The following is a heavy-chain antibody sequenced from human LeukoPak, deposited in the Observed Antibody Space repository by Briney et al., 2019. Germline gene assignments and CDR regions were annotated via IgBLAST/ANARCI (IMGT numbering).Heavy chain of an antibody. J-gene: IGHJ4*02. Sequence: GGSLRLSCAASGFTFSGYAMSWVRQAPGMGLEWVSVISGNGGNTHYADSVKGRFTISRDNSKNTLYLQMSSLRADDTAVYYCAKDGGAFDVDYWGQGTLVTVSS. D-gene: IGHD2-15*01. CDR3: AKDGGAFDVDY. CDR2: ISGNGGNT. CDR1: GFTFSGYA. V-gene: IGHV3-23*01.